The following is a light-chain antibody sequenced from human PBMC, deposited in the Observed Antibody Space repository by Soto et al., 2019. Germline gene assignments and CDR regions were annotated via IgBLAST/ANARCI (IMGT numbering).Light chain of an antibody. CDR2: DAS. CDR1: QGSGST. CDR3: QHYKTWPLS. V-gene: IGKV3-15*01. Sequence: MTQSPSTLSASVGDIVTITCRASQGSGSTLAWYQQKPGQTPRLLIYDASTRATGIPARFSGIGSGTEFTLIISSLQSEDFGVYYCQHYKTWPLSFGGGTKVDIK. J-gene: IGKJ4*01.